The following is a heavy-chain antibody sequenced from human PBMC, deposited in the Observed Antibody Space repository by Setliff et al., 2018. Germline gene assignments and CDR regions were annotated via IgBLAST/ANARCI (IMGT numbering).Heavy chain of an antibody. CDR2: ISSDAATI. J-gene: IGHJ4*02. V-gene: IGHV3-48*03. CDR3: ARATFYDSWSGSYPNYLDC. CDR1: GFSFRSYE. D-gene: IGHD3-3*01. Sequence: GGSLRLSCAAFGFSFRSYEMNWVRQAPGKGLEWVSHISSDAATIYYADSVKGRFTISRDNAKNSLYLQMNSLRAEDTAVYYCARATFYDSWSGSYPNYLDCWGQGTLVTVSS.